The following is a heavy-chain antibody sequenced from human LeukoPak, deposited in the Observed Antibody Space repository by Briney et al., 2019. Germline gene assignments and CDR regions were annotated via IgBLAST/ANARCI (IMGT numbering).Heavy chain of an antibody. CDR3: ARDRIQLWTFDP. CDR1: GFTFSSYW. V-gene: IGHV3-74*01. J-gene: IGHJ5*02. D-gene: IGHD5-18*01. Sequence: PGGSLRLSCAASGFTFSSYWMHWVRQAPGKGLVWVSRVNSDGSSTSYADSVKGRFTISRDNAKNTLYLQMNSLRAEDTAVYYCARDRIQLWTFDPWGQGTLVTVSS. CDR2: VNSDGSST.